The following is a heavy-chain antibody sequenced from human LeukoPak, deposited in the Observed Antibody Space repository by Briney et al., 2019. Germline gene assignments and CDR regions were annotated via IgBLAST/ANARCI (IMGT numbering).Heavy chain of an antibody. D-gene: IGHD1-14*01. Sequence: SETLSLTCTISGGSISSYYWSWIRQPAGKGLEWIGRLYTSGSTIYNPSLKSRVTMSVDTSKNQFSLNLSSVTAADTAVYYCARVSDRANYYYFYYMDVWGKGTTVTVSS. J-gene: IGHJ6*03. CDR2: LYTSGST. CDR1: GGSISSYY. V-gene: IGHV4-4*07. CDR3: ARVSDRANYYYFYYMDV.